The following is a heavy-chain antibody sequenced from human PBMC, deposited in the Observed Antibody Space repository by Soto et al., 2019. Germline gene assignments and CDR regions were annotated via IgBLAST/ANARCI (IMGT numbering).Heavy chain of an antibody. CDR3: ARHASPQVGSADYFDC. J-gene: IGHJ4*02. Sequence: SETLSLTCTFSGCSISSSSYYWGWIRQPPGKGLEWIGSIYYSGSTYYNPSLKSRVTISVDTSKNQFSLKLSSVTAADMAVYYCARHASPQVGSADYFDCWGQGTLVTVSS. CDR1: GCSISSSSYY. D-gene: IGHD1-26*01. CDR2: IYYSGST. V-gene: IGHV4-39*01.